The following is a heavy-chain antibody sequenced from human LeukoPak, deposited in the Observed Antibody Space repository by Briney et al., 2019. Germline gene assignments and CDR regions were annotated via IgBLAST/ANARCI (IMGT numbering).Heavy chain of an antibody. V-gene: IGHV4-59*01. Sequence: SETLSLTCAVYGGSFSGYYWSWIRQPPGKGLEWIGYIYYSGSTNYNPSLKSRVTISVDTSKNQFSLKLSSVTAADTAVYYCASTVPAASPYYYYGMDVWGQGTTVTVSS. CDR1: GGSFSGYY. CDR3: ASTVPAASPYYYYGMDV. CDR2: IYYSGST. D-gene: IGHD2-2*01. J-gene: IGHJ6*02.